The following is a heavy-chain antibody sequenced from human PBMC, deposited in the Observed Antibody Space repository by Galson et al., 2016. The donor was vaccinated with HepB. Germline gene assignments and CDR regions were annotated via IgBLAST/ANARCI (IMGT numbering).Heavy chain of an antibody. D-gene: IGHD3-22*01. V-gene: IGHV1-69*04. J-gene: IGHJ4*02. CDR1: GGTFSSYT. CDR2: IIPILDIA. CDR3: ARDGYYHDNSDYSVGH. Sequence: SVKVSCKASGGTFSSYTISWVRQAPGQGLEWMGRIIPILDIANYAQKFQGRVTISADKSTSTAYMELSSLTFDDTAVYYCARDGYYHDNSDYSVGHWGQGTLVTVSS.